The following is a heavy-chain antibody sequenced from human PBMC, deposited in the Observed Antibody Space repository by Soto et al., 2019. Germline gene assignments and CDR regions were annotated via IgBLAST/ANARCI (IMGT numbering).Heavy chain of an antibody. V-gene: IGHV4-38-2*01. CDR2: INRSEKT. Sequence: TLSLTCAVSVYSVSDGYYLGWIRQPPGKGLEWIGSINRSEKTYYNPSLKSRLTISVDTSKNQISLTLSSVTAADTAIYYCARSGDDYGSYVDYWGQGTLVTV. D-gene: IGHD4-17*01. J-gene: IGHJ4*02. CDR1: VYSVSDGYY. CDR3: ARSGDDYGSYVDY.